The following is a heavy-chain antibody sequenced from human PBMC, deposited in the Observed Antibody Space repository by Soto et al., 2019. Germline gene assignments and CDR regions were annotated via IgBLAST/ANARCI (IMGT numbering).Heavy chain of an antibody. V-gene: IGHV1-2*02. J-gene: IGHJ4*02. D-gene: IGHD1-26*01. CDR1: GYRFSAYY. Sequence: QVQLVQSGAEVKKPGASVKVSCKSSGYRFSAYYMHWVRQAPGQGLEWMGCINPDSGGTKYAQKFQGRVTMTRDTSITTSYLDLSCLRFDDTAVYYCTRALSFGSGTFDYWGQGTLITASS. CDR3: TRALSFGSGTFDY. CDR2: INPDSGGT.